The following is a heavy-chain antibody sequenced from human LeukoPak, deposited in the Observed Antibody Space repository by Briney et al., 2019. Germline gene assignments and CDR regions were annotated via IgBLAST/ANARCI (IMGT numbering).Heavy chain of an antibody. CDR3: VRENYGGFDAFDI. J-gene: IGHJ3*02. V-gene: IGHV3-7*03. CDR1: GFPFSSYS. Sequence: GGSLRLSCAASGFPFSSYSMTWVRQAPGKGLEWVANIKQRGSEKYYVDSVKGRFTISRDDSKNSLFLQMNSLRTEDTAVYYCVRENYGGFDAFDIWGQGTMVTVSS. D-gene: IGHD4-23*01. CDR2: IKQRGSEK.